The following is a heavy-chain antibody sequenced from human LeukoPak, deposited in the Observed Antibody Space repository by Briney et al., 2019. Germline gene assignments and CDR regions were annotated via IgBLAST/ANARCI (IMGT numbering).Heavy chain of an antibody. Sequence: PSETLSLTCAVYGVSFSGYYWSWIRQPPGKGLEWIGEINHSGSTNYNPSLKSRVTISVDTSKNQFSLKLSSVTAADTAVYYCARGAYCGGDCYSPIVNWGQGTLVTVSS. CDR3: ARGAYCGGDCYSPIVN. J-gene: IGHJ4*02. V-gene: IGHV4-34*01. CDR2: INHSGST. D-gene: IGHD2-21*02. CDR1: GVSFSGYY.